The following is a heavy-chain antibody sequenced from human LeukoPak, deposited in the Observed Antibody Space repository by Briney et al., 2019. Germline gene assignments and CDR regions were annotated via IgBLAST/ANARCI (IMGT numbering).Heavy chain of an antibody. V-gene: IGHV3-7*01. D-gene: IGHD3-22*01. Sequence: PGGSLRLSCAASGFTFSSYWMSWVRQAPGKGLEWVANIKQDGSEKYYADSVKGRFTISRDNAKNSLYLQMNSLRAEDTAVYYCARGGHGHYYDSSGHDYWGQGTLVTVSS. CDR2: IKQDGSEK. J-gene: IGHJ4*02. CDR3: ARGGHGHYYDSSGHDY. CDR1: GFTFSSYW.